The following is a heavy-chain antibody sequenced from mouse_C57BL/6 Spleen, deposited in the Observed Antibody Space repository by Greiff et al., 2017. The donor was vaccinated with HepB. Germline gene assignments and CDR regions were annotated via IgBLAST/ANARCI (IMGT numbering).Heavy chain of an antibody. J-gene: IGHJ1*03. CDR3: ARREYSNYDFDV. V-gene: IGHV1-64*01. Sequence: QVQLQQPGAELVKPGASVKLSCKASGYTFTSYWMHWVKQRPGQGLEWIGMIHPNSGSTNYNEKFKSKATLTVDKSSSTAYMQLSSLTSEDSAVYYCARREYSNYDFDVWGTGTTVTVSS. D-gene: IGHD2-5*01. CDR2: IHPNSGST. CDR1: GYTFTSYW.